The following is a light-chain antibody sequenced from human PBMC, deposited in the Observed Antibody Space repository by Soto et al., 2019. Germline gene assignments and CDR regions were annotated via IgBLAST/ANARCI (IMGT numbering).Light chain of an antibody. CDR2: EVS. J-gene: IGLJ1*01. CDR1: SSDIGAYNS. CDR3: NSHEGSRPDYV. Sequence: QSALTQPASVSGSPGQSITISCTGTSSDIGAYNSVSWYQQYPGRAPKLLIYEVSNRTSGVSARCSASKSGNTASLTTSGLQAEDDADYYGNSHEGSRPDYVFATATKVAVL. V-gene: IGLV2-14*01.